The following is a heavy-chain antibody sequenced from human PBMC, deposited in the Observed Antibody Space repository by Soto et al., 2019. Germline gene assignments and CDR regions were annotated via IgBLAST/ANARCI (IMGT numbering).Heavy chain of an antibody. Sequence: SVKVSCKASGGTFSISSYAINWVRQAPGQGLEWMGGIIPFINTANNAQKFQGRVTITADKSTSTAYTELNSLRSEDTAVYYCARVVLGGYRLDSWGRGTLVTVSS. CDR3: ARVVLGGYRLDS. CDR2: IIPFINTA. J-gene: IGHJ4*02. V-gene: IGHV1-69*06. CDR1: GGTFSISSYA. D-gene: IGHD3-10*01.